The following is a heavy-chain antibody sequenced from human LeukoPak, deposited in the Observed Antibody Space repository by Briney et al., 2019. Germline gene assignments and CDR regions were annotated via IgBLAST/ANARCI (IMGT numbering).Heavy chain of an antibody. Sequence: SQTLSLTCTVSGGSISSYSWNWIRQRPGNGLEGIGRIYGGNTNYNPSLMSRVTISFDTSKNQLSLNLRSVTAADTAVYYCAMRAREQRDISPGNWLDPWGQGTLVTVSS. J-gene: IGHJ5*02. CDR1: GGSISSYS. V-gene: IGHV4-4*09. D-gene: IGHD1/OR15-1a*01. CDR3: AMRAREQRDISPGNWLDP. CDR2: IYGGNT.